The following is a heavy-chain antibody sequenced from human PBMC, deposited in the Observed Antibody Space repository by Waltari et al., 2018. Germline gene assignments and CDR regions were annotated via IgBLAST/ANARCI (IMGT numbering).Heavy chain of an antibody. CDR2: LYYSGST. CDR3: ARGLDHDGSGSYYDS. Sequence: QVQLQESGPGLVKPSETLSLTCTVPGGSISSAGYYWDWIRQPPGKGLEWIGTLYYSGSTYYNPSLKSRVTKSVDASKNQFSLKVVSVTAADTAVYFCARGLDHDGSGSYYDSWGQGILVTVSS. J-gene: IGHJ4*02. CDR1: GGSISSAGYY. V-gene: IGHV4-39*07. D-gene: IGHD3-10*01.